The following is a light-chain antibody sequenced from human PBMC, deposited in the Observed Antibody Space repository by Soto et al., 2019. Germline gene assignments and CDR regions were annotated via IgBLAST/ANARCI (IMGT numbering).Light chain of an antibody. J-gene: IGKJ5*01. V-gene: IGKV1-9*01. CDR3: QQLNAYPLT. CDR1: QGISSY. Sequence: DIQLTQSPSFLSSSVGDRFTISLRASQGISSYLAWFQQKPGRAPNLLIYGASTLQSGVPSRFSGSGSGTDFTLTISNLQPEDFATYYCQQLNAYPLTFGQGTRLEIK. CDR2: GAS.